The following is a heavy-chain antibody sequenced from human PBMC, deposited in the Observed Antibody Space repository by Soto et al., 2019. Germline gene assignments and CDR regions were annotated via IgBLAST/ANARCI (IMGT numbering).Heavy chain of an antibody. CDR2: IYHSGST. Sequence: QVQLQELGPGLVKPSGTLSLTCAVSGGSISSSNWWSWVRQPPGKGLEWIGEIYHSGSTNYNPSLKSRVTISVDKSKNQFSLKLSSVTAADTAVYYCARVAKIVVVVAAPRDYYYGMDVWGQGTTVTVSS. CDR1: GGSISSSNW. CDR3: ARVAKIVVVVAAPRDYYYGMDV. V-gene: IGHV4-4*02. J-gene: IGHJ6*02. D-gene: IGHD2-15*01.